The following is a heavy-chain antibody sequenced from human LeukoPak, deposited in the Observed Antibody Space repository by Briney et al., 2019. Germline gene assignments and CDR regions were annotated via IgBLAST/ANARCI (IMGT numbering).Heavy chain of an antibody. V-gene: IGHV1-2*02. D-gene: IGHD2-21*02. CDR3: ARSRMALMLAYCGGDCYTFDY. CDR1: GYTFTGYY. CDR2: INPNSGGT. Sequence: ASVKVSCKASGYTFTGYYMHWVRQAPGQGLEWMGWINPNSGGTNYAQKFQGRVTMTRDTSISTAYMELSRLRSDDTAVYYCARSRMALMLAYCGGDCYTFDYWGQGTLVTVSS. J-gene: IGHJ4*02.